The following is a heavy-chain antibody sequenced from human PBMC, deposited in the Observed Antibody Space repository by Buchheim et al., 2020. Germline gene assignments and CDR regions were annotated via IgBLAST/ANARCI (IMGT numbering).Heavy chain of an antibody. D-gene: IGHD1-7*01. CDR1: GFTFSSYA. J-gene: IGHJ6*03. V-gene: IGHV3-48*04. CDR2: ISSSSSYT. CDR3: ARESKKKSNWNYGYMDV. Sequence: EVQLLESGGGLVQPGGSLRLSCAASGFTFSSYAMSWVRQAPGKGLEWVSYISSSSSYTNYADSVKGRFTISRDNAKNSLYLQMNSLRAEDTAVYYCARESKKKSNWNYGYMDVWGKGTT.